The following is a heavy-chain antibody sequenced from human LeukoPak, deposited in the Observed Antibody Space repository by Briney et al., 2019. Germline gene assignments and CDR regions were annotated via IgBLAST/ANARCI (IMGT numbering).Heavy chain of an antibody. CDR2: INTDGSST. J-gene: IGHJ4*02. CDR1: GFTFSNYS. CDR3: ARTQGVYSYGYSPIDY. Sequence: GGSLRLSCAASGFTFSNYSMRWVRQAPGKGLVWVSRINTDGSSTSYVDSVKGRFTISRDNAKNTLYLQMNSLRAEDTAVYYCARTQGVYSYGYSPIDYWGQGTLVTVSS. V-gene: IGHV3-74*01. D-gene: IGHD5-18*01.